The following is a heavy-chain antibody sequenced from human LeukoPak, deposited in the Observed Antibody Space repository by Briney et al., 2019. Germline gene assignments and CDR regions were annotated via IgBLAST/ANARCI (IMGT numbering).Heavy chain of an antibody. J-gene: IGHJ4*02. CDR1: GGSISSGGYS. CDR2: IYHSGST. D-gene: IGHD1-14*01. CDR3: ARGPLTRNYFDY. V-gene: IGHV4-30-2*01. Sequence: SETLSLTCAVSGGSISSGGYSWSWIRQPPGKGLEWIGYIYHSGSTYYNPSLKSRVTISVDRSKNQFSLKLSSVTAADTAVYCCARGPLTRNYFDYWGQGTLVTVSS.